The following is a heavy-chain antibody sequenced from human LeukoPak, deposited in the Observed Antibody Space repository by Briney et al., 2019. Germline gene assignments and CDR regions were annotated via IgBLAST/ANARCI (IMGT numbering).Heavy chain of an antibody. CDR3: AKEIATGGVPVLDY. J-gene: IGHJ4*02. D-gene: IGHD6-13*01. Sequence: GGSLRLSCAASGFTFSTYAMSWVRQAPGKGLEWVSGISSRDDGTYYTDSVKGRFTISRDISRNTLYLQMNSLRAEDTAMYYCAKEIATGGVPVLDYWGQGTLVTVSS. V-gene: IGHV3-23*01. CDR2: ISSRDDGT. CDR1: GFTFSTYA.